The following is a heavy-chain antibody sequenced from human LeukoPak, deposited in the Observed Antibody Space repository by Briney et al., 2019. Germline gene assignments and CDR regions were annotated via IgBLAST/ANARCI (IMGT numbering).Heavy chain of an antibody. V-gene: IGHV4-59*12. D-gene: IGHD2-2*01. J-gene: IGHJ5*02. CDR3: ARRLTQYDCFDP. CDR2: IYYSGST. CDR1: GGSISSYY. Sequence: SETLSLTCTVSGGSISSYYWSWIRQPPGKGLEWIGYIYYSGSTNYNPSLKSRVTISVDTSKNQFSLHLNSVTPEDTAVYYCARRLTQYDCFDPWGQGILVTVSS.